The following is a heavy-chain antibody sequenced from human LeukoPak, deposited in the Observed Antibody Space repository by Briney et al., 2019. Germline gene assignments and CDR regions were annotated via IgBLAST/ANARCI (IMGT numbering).Heavy chain of an antibody. J-gene: IGHJ4*02. CDR3: ASAVRLVGATFDY. CDR2: ISSSGSTI. CDR1: GFTFRSSG. D-gene: IGHD1-26*01. Sequence: PGGSLRLSCAASGFTFRSSGMNWVRQAPGKGLEWVSYISSSGSTIYYADSVKGRFTISRDNAKNSLYLQMNSLRAEDTAVYYCASAVRLVGATFDYWGQGTLVTVSS. V-gene: IGHV3-48*04.